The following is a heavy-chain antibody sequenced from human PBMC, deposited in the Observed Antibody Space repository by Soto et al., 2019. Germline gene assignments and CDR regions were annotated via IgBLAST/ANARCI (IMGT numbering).Heavy chain of an antibody. D-gene: IGHD4-17*01. CDR3: ARDEAGYDYGNFDY. V-gene: IGHV1-18*01. Sequence: ASVKVSSKASGYTLTSYGISWVRQSPGQGLERMGWISAYNGNTNYAQKLQGRVTMTTDTSTSTAYMELRSLRSDDTAVYYCARDEAGYDYGNFDYWGQGTLVTVSS. CDR2: ISAYNGNT. CDR1: GYTLTSYG. J-gene: IGHJ4*02.